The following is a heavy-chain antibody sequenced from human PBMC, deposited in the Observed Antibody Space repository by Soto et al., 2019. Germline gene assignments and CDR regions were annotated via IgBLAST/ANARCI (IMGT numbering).Heavy chain of an antibody. Sequence: GASVKVSCKASGYTFTSYYMHWVRQAPGQGLEWMGIINPSGDRTNYAQKFQGRVTMTRDTSTNTVYMELNSLRSEDTAVYYCASPLALTHVLLPAARESYYYGMDVWGQGTTVTVSS. J-gene: IGHJ6*02. CDR2: INPSGDRT. CDR3: ASPLALTHVLLPAARESYYYGMDV. V-gene: IGHV1-46*01. CDR1: GYTFTSYY. D-gene: IGHD2-2*01.